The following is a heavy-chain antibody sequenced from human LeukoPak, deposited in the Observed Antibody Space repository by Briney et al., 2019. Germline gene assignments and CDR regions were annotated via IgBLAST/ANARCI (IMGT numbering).Heavy chain of an antibody. CDR3: ARLGYYDSSGYQTYYFDY. D-gene: IGHD3-22*01. V-gene: IGHV4-59*08. CDR1: GGSISSYY. J-gene: IGHJ4*02. Sequence: PSDTLSLTCTVSGGSISSYYWSWIRQPPGKGLEWIGYIYYSGSTNYNPSLKSRVTISVDTSKNQFSLKLSSVTAADTAVYYCARLGYYDSSGYQTYYFDYWGQGTLVTVSS. CDR2: IYYSGST.